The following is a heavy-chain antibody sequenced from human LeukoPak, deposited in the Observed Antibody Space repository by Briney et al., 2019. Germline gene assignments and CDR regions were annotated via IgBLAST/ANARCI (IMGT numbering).Heavy chain of an antibody. Sequence: PSETLSLTCTVSGGSISGYYWNWIRQPPGKGLEWIGYTYYSGSTNYNPSRRSRVTISLDTSKNQFALKLSSVTAADTAMYYCARRGSYSGGFDYWGQGTLVTVSS. CDR1: GGSISGYY. D-gene: IGHD1-26*01. CDR2: TYYSGST. J-gene: IGHJ4*02. V-gene: IGHV4-59*08. CDR3: ARRGSYSGGFDY.